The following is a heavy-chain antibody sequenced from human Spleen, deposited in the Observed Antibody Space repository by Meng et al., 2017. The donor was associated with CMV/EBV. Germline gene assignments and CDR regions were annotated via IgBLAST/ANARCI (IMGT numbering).Heavy chain of an antibody. D-gene: IGHD6-6*01. CDR1: GFTFSTHS. Sequence: GESLKISCVVSGFTFSTHSMNWVRQAPGKGLEWVSTISSSSSFIYYADSVKGRFTISRDNGKNSLYLQMNSLRAEDTAVYYCAKIPHFIAAPYYGMDVWGQGTTVTVSS. CDR3: AKIPHFIAAPYYGMDV. CDR2: ISSSSSFI. V-gene: IGHV3-21*04. J-gene: IGHJ6*02.